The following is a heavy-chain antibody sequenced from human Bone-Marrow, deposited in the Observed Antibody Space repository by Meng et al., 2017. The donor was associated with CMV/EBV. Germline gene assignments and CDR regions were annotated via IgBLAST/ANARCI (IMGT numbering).Heavy chain of an antibody. D-gene: IGHD6-13*01. CDR2: ISSSSSTI. CDR3: ARDGYSSSWYSFNWFDP. J-gene: IGHJ5*02. CDR1: GFTVSRNN. Sequence: GESLKISCAASGFTVSRNNMSWVRQAPGKGLEWVSYISSSSSTIYYADSVKGRFTISRDNAKNSLYLQMNSLRAEDTAVYYCARDGYSSSWYSFNWFDPWGQGTLVTISS. V-gene: IGHV3-48*04.